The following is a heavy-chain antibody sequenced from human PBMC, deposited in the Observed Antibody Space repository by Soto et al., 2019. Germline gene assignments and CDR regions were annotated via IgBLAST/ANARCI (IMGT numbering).Heavy chain of an antibody. D-gene: IGHD2-8*01. V-gene: IGHV4-59*08. Sequence: QVHLQESGPGLVKPSETLSLACIVSGASIRDYYWSWIRQSPGQGPEWIGDIHYSGSTHSNPSLQSRVTTSIDASKNQFSLRLTSVTAADTAVYYCATLHCTNGVCQYVWAKGTSVTVSS. CDR3: ATLHCTNGVCQYV. CDR1: GASIRDYY. J-gene: IGHJ6*04. CDR2: IHYSGST.